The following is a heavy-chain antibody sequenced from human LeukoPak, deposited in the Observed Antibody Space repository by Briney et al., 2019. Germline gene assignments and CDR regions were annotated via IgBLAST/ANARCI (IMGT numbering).Heavy chain of an antibody. CDR3: ARRFDF. CDR1: GSSIRSSSYY. V-gene: IGHV4-39*01. Sequence: SETLSLTRTVSGSSIRSSSYYWGWTRQPPGKGLEWIGSIDYSGSTHYNPSLKSRVTIFVDTSKNQFSLKLSSVSAADTAVYYCARRFDFWGQGTLVTVSS. J-gene: IGHJ4*02. CDR2: IDYSGST.